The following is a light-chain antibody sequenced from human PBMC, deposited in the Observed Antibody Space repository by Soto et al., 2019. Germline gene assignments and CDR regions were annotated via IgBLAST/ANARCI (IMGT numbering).Light chain of an antibody. CDR2: EVS. J-gene: IGLJ1*01. CDR3: SSYAGSNVYV. CDR1: SSDVGGYNY. V-gene: IGLV2-8*01. Sequence: QSALTQPPSASGAPGQSVTISCTGTSSDVGGYNYVSWYQQHPGKAPKLMIYEVSKRPSGVPDRFSGSKSGNTASLTVSRLQAEDEADYYCSSYAGSNVYVLGTGTKLTVL.